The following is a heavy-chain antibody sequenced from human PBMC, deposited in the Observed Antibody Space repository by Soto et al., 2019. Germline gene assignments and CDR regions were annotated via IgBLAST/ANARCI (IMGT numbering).Heavy chain of an antibody. CDR3: ARDRAIFGVVIDLDY. Sequence: ASVKVSCKASGYTFTSYGISWVRQAPGQGLEWMGWISAYNGNTNYAQKLQGRVTMTTDTSTSTAYMELRSLRSDDTAAYYCARDRAIFGVVIDLDYWGQGTLVTVSS. J-gene: IGHJ4*02. V-gene: IGHV1-18*01. CDR1: GYTFTSYG. CDR2: ISAYNGNT. D-gene: IGHD3-3*01.